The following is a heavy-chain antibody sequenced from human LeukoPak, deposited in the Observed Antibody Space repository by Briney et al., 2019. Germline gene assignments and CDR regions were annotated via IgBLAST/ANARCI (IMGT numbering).Heavy chain of an antibody. CDR2: INHSGST. V-gene: IGHV4-34*01. D-gene: IGHD1-26*01. CDR1: GGSFSGYY. Sequence: PSETLSLTCAVYGGSFSGYYWSWIRQPPGKGLEWIGEINHSGSTNYNPSLKSRVTISVDTSKNQFSLKLSSVTAADTAVYYCARVGRNWFDPWGQGTLVTVSS. J-gene: IGHJ5*02. CDR3: ARVGRNWFDP.